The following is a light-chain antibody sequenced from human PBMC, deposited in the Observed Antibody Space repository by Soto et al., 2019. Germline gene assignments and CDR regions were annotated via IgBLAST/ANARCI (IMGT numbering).Light chain of an antibody. CDR2: DAS. CDR1: QTFSSH. Sequence: EIVLTQSPATLSLSPGERATLSCRASQTFSSHLAWYQQKPGQAPRLLIYDASKRATGIPARFSGRGSGTEFTLTISSFEPEDFAVYYCQQPSHWPPVIPFGQRTRLEIK. V-gene: IGKV3-11*01. CDR3: QQPSHWPPVIP. J-gene: IGKJ5*01.